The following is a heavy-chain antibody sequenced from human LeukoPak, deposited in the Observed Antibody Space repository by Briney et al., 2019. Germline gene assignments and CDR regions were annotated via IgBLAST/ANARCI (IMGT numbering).Heavy chain of an antibody. CDR1: GFTFSDYY. V-gene: IGHV3-11*04. CDR2: ISSSGSTI. D-gene: IGHD6-6*01. CDR3: AREGRCSSSPRYAFDI. Sequence: GGSLRLSCAASGFTFSDYYMSWIRQAPGKGLEWVSYISSSGSTIYYADSVKGRFTISRDNAKNSLYLQMNSLRAEDTAVYYCAREGRCSSSPRYAFDIWGQGTMVTVSS. J-gene: IGHJ3*02.